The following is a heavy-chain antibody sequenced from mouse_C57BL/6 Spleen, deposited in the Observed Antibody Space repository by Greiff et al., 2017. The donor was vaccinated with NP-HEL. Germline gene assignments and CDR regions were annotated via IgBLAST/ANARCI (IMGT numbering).Heavy chain of an antibody. D-gene: IGHD3-1*01. Sequence: QVQLQQPGAELVKPGASVKLSCKASGYTFTSYWMQWVKQRPGQGLEWIGEIDPSDSYTNYNQKFKGKATLTVDTSSSTAYTQLSSLTSEDSAVYYCAPLADSGYWGQGTSVTVSS. V-gene: IGHV1-50*01. CDR3: APLADSGY. CDR2: IDPSDSYT. CDR1: GYTFTSYW. J-gene: IGHJ4*01.